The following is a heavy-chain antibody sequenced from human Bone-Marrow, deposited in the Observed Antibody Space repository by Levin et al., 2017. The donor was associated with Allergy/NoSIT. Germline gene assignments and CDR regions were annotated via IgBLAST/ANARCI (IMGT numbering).Heavy chain of an antibody. Sequence: GGSLRLSCAASGFTFSSYSMNWVRQAPGKGLEWVSYISSSSSTIYYADSVKGRFTISRDNAKNSLYLQMNSLRAEDTAVYYCAREVAAAGRFAFDIWGQGTMVTVSS. CDR3: AREVAAAGRFAFDI. J-gene: IGHJ3*02. CDR2: ISSSSSTI. CDR1: GFTFSSYS. D-gene: IGHD6-13*01. V-gene: IGHV3-48*01.